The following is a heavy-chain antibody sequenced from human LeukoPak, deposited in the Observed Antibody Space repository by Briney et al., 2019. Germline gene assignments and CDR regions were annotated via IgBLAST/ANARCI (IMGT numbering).Heavy chain of an antibody. CDR3: AKDVGGRLGP. CDR1: GFTLSGAA. D-gene: IGHD1-26*01. CDR2: ITRPGSST. Sequence: GGSLRLSCSASGFTLSGAASTWVRQAPGKGLEWVSTITRPGSSTYYSDSVKGRFTISRDSARNTLFLQMNGLRLDDSAIYYCAKDVGGRLGPWGQGALVTVSS. V-gene: IGHV3-23*01. J-gene: IGHJ5*02.